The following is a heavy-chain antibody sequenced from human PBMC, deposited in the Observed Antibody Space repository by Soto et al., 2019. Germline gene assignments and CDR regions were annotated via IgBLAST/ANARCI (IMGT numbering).Heavy chain of an antibody. CDR1: GFTFSSYS. J-gene: IGHJ4*02. Sequence: EVQLVESGGGLVKPGGSLRLSCAASGFTFSSYSMNWVRQAPGKGLEWVSSISSSSSYIYYADSVKGRFTISRDNAKNSLYLQMNSLRAEDTAVYYCARDQQQLGHVDYWGQGTLVTVSS. D-gene: IGHD6-13*01. V-gene: IGHV3-21*01. CDR2: ISSSSSYI. CDR3: ARDQQQLGHVDY.